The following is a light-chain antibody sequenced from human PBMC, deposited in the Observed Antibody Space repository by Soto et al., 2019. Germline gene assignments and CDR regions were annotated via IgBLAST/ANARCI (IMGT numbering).Light chain of an antibody. CDR3: SSFTTSDTYV. CDR1: SSDIGSYDR. CDR2: DVS. J-gene: IGLJ1*01. Sequence: QSALTQPPSVSGSPGQSVAISCTGASSDIGSYDRVSWYHQPPGTAPKLIIYDVSNRPSGVPDRFSGAKSGNTASLTISGFQAEDEADYYCSSFTTSDTYVFGTGTKLTVL. V-gene: IGLV2-18*02.